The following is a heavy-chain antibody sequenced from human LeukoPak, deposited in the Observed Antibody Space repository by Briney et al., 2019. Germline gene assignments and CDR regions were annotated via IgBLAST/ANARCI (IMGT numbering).Heavy chain of an antibody. D-gene: IGHD6-13*01. V-gene: IGHV4-34*01. CDR1: GGSFSGYY. CDR3: ARGLVSIAAAGSNWFDP. CDR2: ISHSGST. Sequence: SETLSLTCAVYGGSFSGYYWSWIRQPPGKGLEWIGEISHSGSTNYNPSLKSRVTISIDTSKHQFSLKLSSVTAADTAVYYCARGLVSIAAAGSNWFDPWGQGTLVTVSS. J-gene: IGHJ5*02.